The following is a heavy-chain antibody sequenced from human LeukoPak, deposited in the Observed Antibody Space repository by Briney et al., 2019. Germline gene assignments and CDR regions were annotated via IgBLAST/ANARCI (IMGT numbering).Heavy chain of an antibody. D-gene: IGHD3-10*01. V-gene: IGHV3-48*03. J-gene: IGHJ6*04. Sequence: GGSLRLSCAPSGFTFNSYEMIWLRQAPGKGLEWVSYISRRGSNIYYAHSVKGRFTISRDNAKNSLYLQMNSLRTEDTAVYYCARDPGSGSYYPPGYYYGMDVWGKGTTVTVSS. CDR2: ISRRGSNI. CDR3: ARDPGSGSYYPPGYYYGMDV. CDR1: GFTFNSYE.